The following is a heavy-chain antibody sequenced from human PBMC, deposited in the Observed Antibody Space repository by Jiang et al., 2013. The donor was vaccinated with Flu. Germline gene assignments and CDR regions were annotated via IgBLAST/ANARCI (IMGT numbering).Heavy chain of an antibody. CDR1: GGTFSSYA. Sequence: GAEVKKPGSSVKVSCKASGGTFSSYAISWVRQAPGQGLEWMGRIIPILGIANYAQKFQGRVTITADKSTSTTYMELSSLRSEDTAVYYCARAYCSSTSCYGGNYFDYWGQGTLVTVSS. J-gene: IGHJ4*02. V-gene: IGHV1-69*04. CDR2: IIPILGIA. D-gene: IGHD2-2*01. CDR3: ARAYCSSTSCYGGNYFDY.